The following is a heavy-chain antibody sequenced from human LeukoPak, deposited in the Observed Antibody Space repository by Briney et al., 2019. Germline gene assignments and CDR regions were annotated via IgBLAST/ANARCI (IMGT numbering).Heavy chain of an antibody. D-gene: IGHD6-13*01. CDR3: ARVYSSSWPSENWFDP. J-gene: IGHJ5*02. CDR1: GYTFTSYA. Sequence: ASVKVSCKASGYTFTSYAMNWVRQAPGQGLEWMGWINTNTGNPTYAQGFTGRFVFSLDTSVSTAYLQISSLKAEDTAVYYCARVYSSSWPSENWFDPWGQGTLVTVSS. CDR2: INTNTGNP. V-gene: IGHV7-4-1*02.